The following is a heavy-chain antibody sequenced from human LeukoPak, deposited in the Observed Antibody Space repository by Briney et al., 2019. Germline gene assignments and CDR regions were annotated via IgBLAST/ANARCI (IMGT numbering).Heavy chain of an antibody. CDR3: ARVYYTAMVDFDY. CDR1: GFTFSSYS. D-gene: IGHD5-18*01. J-gene: IGHJ4*02. CDR2: ISSSSSYI. V-gene: IGHV3-21*01. Sequence: GGSLRLSCAASGFTFSSYSMNWVHQAPGKGLEWVSSISSSSSYIYYADSVKGRFTISRDNAKNSLYLQMNSLRAEDTAVYYCARVYYTAMVDFDYWGQGTLVTVSS.